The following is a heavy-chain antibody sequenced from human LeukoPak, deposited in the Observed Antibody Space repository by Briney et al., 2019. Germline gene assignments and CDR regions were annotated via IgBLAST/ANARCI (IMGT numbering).Heavy chain of an antibody. CDR3: ARAHSNNWRFDY. CDR2: INHSGST. J-gene: IGHJ4*02. Sequence: SEALSLTCAVYGGSFSGYYWSWIRQPPGKGLEWIGEINHSGSTNYNPSLKSRVTISVDTSKNQFSLKLSSVTAADTAVYYCARAHSNNWRFDYWGQGTPVTVSS. D-gene: IGHD6-13*01. CDR1: GGSFSGYY. V-gene: IGHV4-34*01.